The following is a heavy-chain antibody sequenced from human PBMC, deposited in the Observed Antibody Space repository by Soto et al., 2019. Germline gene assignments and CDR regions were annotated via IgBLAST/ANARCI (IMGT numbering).Heavy chain of an antibody. J-gene: IGHJ4*02. Sequence: QVQLQESGPGLVKPSGTLSLTCAVSGVSISTSNWWGWVRQSPGKGLEWIGDMLHSGATNYNPSLKSRVTISVDKSKNQFSLKLNSVTAADTAVDYCAKSVGWYAIDSWGQGTLVIVSS. V-gene: IGHV4-4*02. D-gene: IGHD6-19*01. CDR3: AKSVGWYAIDS. CDR2: MLHSGAT. CDR1: GVSISTSNW.